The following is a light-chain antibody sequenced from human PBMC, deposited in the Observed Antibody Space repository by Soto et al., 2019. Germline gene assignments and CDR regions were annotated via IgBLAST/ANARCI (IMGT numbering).Light chain of an antibody. CDR2: GAS. V-gene: IGKV3-20*01. J-gene: IGKJ4*01. CDR3: QQYGSSPPIT. Sequence: EIVLTQSPGTLSLSPGERATLSCRASQSVSSSYLAWYQQKPGQAPRLLIYGASSRATGIPDRFSGSGSGTDFTLTISRLEPEDFAVYYCQQYGSSPPITVXGGTKVDIK. CDR1: QSVSSSY.